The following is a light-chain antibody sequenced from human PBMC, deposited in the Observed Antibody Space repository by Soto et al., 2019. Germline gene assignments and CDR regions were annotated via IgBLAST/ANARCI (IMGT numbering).Light chain of an antibody. J-gene: IGLJ1*01. V-gene: IGLV2-23*01. CDR3: CSYGGSSANYV. CDR1: SSDVGSYNL. Sequence: QSALTQPASVSGSPGQSITISCTGTSSDVGSYNLVSWYQQHPGKAPKLMIYEGSKRPSGVSNRFSGSKSGNTASLTISGLQAEDEADYYCCSYGGSSANYVFGTGTKLTVL. CDR2: EGS.